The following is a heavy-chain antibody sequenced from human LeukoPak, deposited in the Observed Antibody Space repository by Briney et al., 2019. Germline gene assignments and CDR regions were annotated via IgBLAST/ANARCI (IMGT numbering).Heavy chain of an antibody. CDR1: GFTFSNYA. D-gene: IGHD2-15*01. CDR3: AKPRDIDSWAFDV. J-gene: IGHJ3*01. CDR2: ISYDGRNK. Sequence: PGGSLRLSCAASGFTFSNYAMHWVRQAPGKGLEWVAAISYDGRNKYYADSVKGRFTISRDNSKNTLNLQMNSLRTEDTAVFYCAKPRDIDSWAFDVWGQGTMVTVSS. V-gene: IGHV3-30*18.